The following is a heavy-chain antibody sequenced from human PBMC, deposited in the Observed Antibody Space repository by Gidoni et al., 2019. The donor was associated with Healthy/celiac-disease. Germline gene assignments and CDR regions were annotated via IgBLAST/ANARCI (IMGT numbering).Heavy chain of an antibody. J-gene: IGHJ5*01. Sequence: EVQLLESGGGLVQPGGSLRLSCAASGFTFSSYAMSWVRQAPGKGLEWCSAISGSGGSTYYAASVKGRFTISRDNSKNTLYLQMNSLRAEDTAVYYCAKDRGFLEWFDYWGQGTLVTVSS. V-gene: IGHV3-23*01. D-gene: IGHD3-3*01. CDR2: ISGSGGST. CDR3: AKDRGFLEWFDY. CDR1: GFTFSSYA.